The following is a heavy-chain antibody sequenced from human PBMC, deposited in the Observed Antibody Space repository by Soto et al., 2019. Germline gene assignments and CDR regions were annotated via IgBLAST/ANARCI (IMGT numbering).Heavy chain of an antibody. V-gene: IGHV3-23*01. CDR2: ISGSGGST. CDR3: AKDQSITIFGVGYYGMDV. J-gene: IGHJ6*02. D-gene: IGHD3-3*01. CDR1: GFTFSSCA. Sequence: EVQLLESGGGLVQPGGSLRLSCAASGFTFSSCAMSWVRQAPGKGLEWVSAISGSGGSTYYADSVKGRFTISRDNSKNTLYLQMNSLRAEDTAVYYCAKDQSITIFGVGYYGMDVWGQGTTVTVSS.